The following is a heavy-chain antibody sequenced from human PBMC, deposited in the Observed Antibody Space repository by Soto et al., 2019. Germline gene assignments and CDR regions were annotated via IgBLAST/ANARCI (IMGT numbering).Heavy chain of an antibody. J-gene: IGHJ4*02. V-gene: IGHV4-30-2*01. CDR3: ARGRAYTYYYDSSGYPTYFDX. CDR1: GGSISSGGYS. Sequence: SETLSLTCAVSGGSISSGGYSWSWIRQPPGKGLEWIGYIYHSGSTYYNPSLKSRVTISVDRSKNQFSLKLSSVTAADTAVYYCARGRAYTYYYDSSGYPTYFDXWGQGTLVTVSS. CDR2: IYHSGST. D-gene: IGHD3-22*01.